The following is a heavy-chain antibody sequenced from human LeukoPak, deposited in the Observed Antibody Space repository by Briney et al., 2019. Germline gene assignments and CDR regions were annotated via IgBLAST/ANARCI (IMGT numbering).Heavy chain of an antibody. CDR1: GYTFTSYG. CDR3: ARVVSYWNPVRSSIDP. J-gene: IGHJ5*02. Sequence: ASVKVSCKASGYTFTSYGISWVRQAPGQGLEWMGWISAYNGNTNYAQKLQGRVTMTTDTSTSTAYMELSSLRSEDTAVYYCARVVSYWNPVRSSIDPWGQGTLVTVSS. D-gene: IGHD1-1*01. CDR2: ISAYNGNT. V-gene: IGHV1-18*01.